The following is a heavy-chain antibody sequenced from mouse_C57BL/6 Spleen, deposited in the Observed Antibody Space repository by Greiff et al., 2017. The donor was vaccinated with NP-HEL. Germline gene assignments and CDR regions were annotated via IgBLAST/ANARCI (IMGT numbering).Heavy chain of an antibody. V-gene: IGHV1-50*01. CDR3: AEFRDGYAMDY. D-gene: IGHD3-3*01. Sequence: VQLQQPGAELVKPGASVKLSCKASGYTFTSYWMQWVKQRPGQGLEWIGEIDPSDSYTHYNQKFKGKATLTVDTSSSTAYMQLSSLTSEDSAVYYGAEFRDGYAMDYWGKGTSVTVSS. CDR1: GYTFTSYW. J-gene: IGHJ4*01. CDR2: IDPSDSYT.